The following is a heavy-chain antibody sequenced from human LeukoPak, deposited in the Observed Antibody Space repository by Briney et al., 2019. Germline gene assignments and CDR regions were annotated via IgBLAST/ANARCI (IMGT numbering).Heavy chain of an antibody. CDR3: ATYDSSGYLDY. CDR2: FDPADDKT. Sequence: ASGKVSCKVSGYSLTELSMHWVRQAPGKGLEWMGGFDPADDKTIFAQKFQGRVTLTEDTSTDTAYMELRSLRYEDTAVYYCATYDSSGYLDYWGQGTLVTVSS. CDR1: GYSLTELS. V-gene: IGHV1-24*01. D-gene: IGHD3-22*01. J-gene: IGHJ4*02.